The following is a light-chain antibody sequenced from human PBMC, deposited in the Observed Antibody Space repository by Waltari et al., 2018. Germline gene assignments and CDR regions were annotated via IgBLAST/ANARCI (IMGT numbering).Light chain of an antibody. J-gene: IGKJ1*01. CDR2: KGS. CDR3: QQYESYPWT. V-gene: IGKV1-5*03. Sequence: DIQMTQSPSTLSASVGDRVTITCRAIQSVSSWLAWYQQKPGKAPTFVFYKGSTLESGVPSRFSGSGCGTEFTLTISSLQAEDFTTYYCQQYESYPWTFGQGTKVEIK. CDR1: QSVSSW.